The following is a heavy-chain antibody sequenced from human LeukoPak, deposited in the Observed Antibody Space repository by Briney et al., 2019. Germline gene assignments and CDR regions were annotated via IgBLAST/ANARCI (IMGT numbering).Heavy chain of an antibody. CDR3: ATGTIFGVVVPSYFDY. V-gene: IGHV3-11*01. J-gene: IGHJ4*02. D-gene: IGHD3-3*01. CDR1: GFTFSDSY. CDR2: IGSSADNT. Sequence: GGSLRLSCAASGFTFSDSYMNWIRQAPGKGLEWVSQIGSSADNTYYADAVKGRFTISRDNAKNSLSLQMNSLRAEDTAVYYCATGTIFGVVVPSYFDYWGQGTLVTVSS.